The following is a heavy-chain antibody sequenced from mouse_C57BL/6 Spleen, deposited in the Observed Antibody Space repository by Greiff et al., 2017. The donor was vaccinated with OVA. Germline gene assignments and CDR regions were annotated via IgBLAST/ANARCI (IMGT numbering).Heavy chain of an antibody. D-gene: IGHD2-13*01. V-gene: IGHV1-80*01. J-gene: IGHJ1*03. CDR3: ARSGGDLFWYFDV. Sequence: VKLVESGAELVKPGASVKISCKASGYAFSSYWMNWVKQRPGKGLEWIGQIYPGDGDTNYNGKFKGKATLTADKSSSTAYMQLSSLTSEDSAVYFWARSGGDLFWYFDVWGTGTTVTVSS. CDR1: GYAFSSYW. CDR2: IYPGDGDT.